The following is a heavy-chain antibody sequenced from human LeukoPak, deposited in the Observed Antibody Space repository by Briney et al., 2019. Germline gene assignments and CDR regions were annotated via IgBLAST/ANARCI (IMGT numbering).Heavy chain of an antibody. CDR1: GFTVSSKY. CDR3: ANHLACGSTSCPPFDY. V-gene: IGHV3-53*01. Sequence: PGGSLRLSCAASGFTVSSKYMNWVRQAPGKGLEWVSVIESGGSTYYADSVKGRFTISRDNAKNSLYLQMNSLRAEDTAVYYCANHLACGSTSCPPFDYWGQGTLVTVSS. D-gene: IGHD2-2*01. J-gene: IGHJ4*02. CDR2: IESGGST.